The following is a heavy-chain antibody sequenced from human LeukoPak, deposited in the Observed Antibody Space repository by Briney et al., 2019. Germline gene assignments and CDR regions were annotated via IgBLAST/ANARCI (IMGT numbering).Heavy chain of an antibody. Sequence: ASVKVSCKASGYTFTSYGISWVRQAPGQGLEWMGWISAYNGNTNYAQKLQGRVTMTRDMSTSTVYMELSSLRSEDTAVYYCARCHLTKYGKNAFDIWGQGTMVTVSS. CDR2: ISAYNGNT. CDR3: ARCHLTKYGKNAFDI. CDR1: GYTFTSYG. D-gene: IGHD3-10*01. V-gene: IGHV1-18*01. J-gene: IGHJ3*02.